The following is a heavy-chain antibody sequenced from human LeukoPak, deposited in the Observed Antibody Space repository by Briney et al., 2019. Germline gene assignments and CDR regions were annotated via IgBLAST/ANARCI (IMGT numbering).Heavy chain of an antibody. V-gene: IGHV3-21*04. D-gene: IGHD5/OR15-5a*01. Sequence: PGGSLRLSCAASGFTSDTYNFNWVRQAPGKGLEWVASIRSYSSYIYYADSVKGRFTISRDNSDNTLYLQMNSLRAEDTAIYYCAKPHIRMSTVCFFDSWGQGTRLTVSS. CDR2: IRSYSSYI. CDR1: GFTSDTYN. CDR3: AKPHIRMSTVCFFDS. J-gene: IGHJ4*02.